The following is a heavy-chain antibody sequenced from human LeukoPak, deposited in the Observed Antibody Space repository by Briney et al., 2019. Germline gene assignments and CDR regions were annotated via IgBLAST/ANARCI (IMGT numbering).Heavy chain of an antibody. D-gene: IGHD1/OR15-1a*01. V-gene: IGHV3-11*04. CDR3: AKGGRLTTLYNWFDP. CDR1: GFTFSDYY. CDR2: ISSSGSTI. J-gene: IGHJ5*02. Sequence: GGSLRLSCVASGFTFSDYYMSWIRQAPGKGLEWVSYISSSGSTIYYADSVKGRFTISRDNAKNSLYLQMNSLRAEDTAVYYCAKGGRLTTLYNWFDPWGQGTLVTVSS.